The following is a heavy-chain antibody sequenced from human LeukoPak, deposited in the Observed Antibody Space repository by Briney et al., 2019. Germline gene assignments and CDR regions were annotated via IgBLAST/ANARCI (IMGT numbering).Heavy chain of an antibody. CDR2: ISYGGGT. V-gene: IGHV4-59*08. CDR3: ARVGDTTGYFYYFDN. J-gene: IGHJ4*02. CDR1: GGSISNFY. D-gene: IGHD1-26*01. Sequence: PSETLSLTCAVSGGSISNFYWSWVRQPAGKGLEWVGYISYGGGTTYNASLKRRLSMSMDTSKNQLSLRLSSVTAADTAVYYCARVGDTTGYFYYFDNWGQGTLVTVSS.